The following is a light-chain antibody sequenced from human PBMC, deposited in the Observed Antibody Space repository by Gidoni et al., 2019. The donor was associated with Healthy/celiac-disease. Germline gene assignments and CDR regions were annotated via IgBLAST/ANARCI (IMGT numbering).Light chain of an antibody. CDR3: AAWDDSLSGLVV. CDR2: RNN. J-gene: IGLJ2*01. CDR1: SSNIGSNY. Sequence: QAVLTKPASASGTPGQRVTISCSGSSSNIGSNYVYWYQLLPGTAPKLLIYRNNQRPSVVPDRFSRSNSGPSASLAISGLRSEYESDYYCAAWDDSLSGLVVFGGVTKLTVL. V-gene: IGLV1-47*01.